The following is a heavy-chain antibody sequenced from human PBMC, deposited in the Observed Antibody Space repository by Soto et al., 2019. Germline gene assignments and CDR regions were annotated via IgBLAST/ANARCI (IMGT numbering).Heavy chain of an antibody. CDR2: ISSSSSYI. D-gene: IGHD3-9*01. J-gene: IGHJ6*03. CDR1: GFTFSSYS. V-gene: IGHV3-21*01. Sequence: GGSLRLSCAASGFTFSSYSMNWVRQAPGKGLEWVSSISSSSSYIYYADSVKGRFTISRDNAKNSLYLQMNSLRAEDTAVYYCARVGFYSPNLRYFDWSPLYYYYYMDVWGKGTTVTVSS. CDR3: ARVGFYSPNLRYFDWSPLYYYYYMDV.